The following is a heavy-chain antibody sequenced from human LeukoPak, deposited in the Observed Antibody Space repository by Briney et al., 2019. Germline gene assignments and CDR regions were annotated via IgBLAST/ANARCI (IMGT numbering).Heavy chain of an antibody. CDR3: ARLVFDIVVVPAATLFDY. Sequence: GESLQISFKGSGYSFTSYWIGWVRQLPGKGLEWMGIIYPGDSDTRYSPSFQGQVTISADKSISTAYLQWSSLKASDTAMYYCARLVFDIVVVPAATLFDYWGQGTLVTVSS. CDR1: GYSFTSYW. CDR2: IYPGDSDT. J-gene: IGHJ4*02. D-gene: IGHD2-2*01. V-gene: IGHV5-51*01.